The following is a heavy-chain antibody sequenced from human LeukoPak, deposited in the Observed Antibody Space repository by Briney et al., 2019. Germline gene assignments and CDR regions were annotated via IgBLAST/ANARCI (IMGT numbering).Heavy chain of an antibody. CDR2: IYYSGST. CDR1: GGSISSYY. D-gene: IGHD2-15*01. Sequence: SETLSLTCTVSGGSISSYYWSWIPQPPGKGLEWIGYIYYSGSTNYNPSLKSRVTISVDTSKNQFSLKLSSVTAADTAVYYCARELGSHWFDPWGQGTLVTVSS. CDR3: ARELGSHWFDP. V-gene: IGHV4-59*01. J-gene: IGHJ5*02.